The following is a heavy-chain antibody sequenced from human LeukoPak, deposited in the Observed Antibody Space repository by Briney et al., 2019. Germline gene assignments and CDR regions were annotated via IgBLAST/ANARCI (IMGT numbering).Heavy chain of an antibody. D-gene: IGHD3-10*01. CDR1: GYIFRNYA. Sequence: GGSLRLSCAASGYIFRNYAMSWVRRAPGKGLEWVSSIDNSGGSRYYIESVKGRFTISRDTSKNTLSLLMNSLRAEDTAVYYCARAPNEMVRGVPMYYFDYWGQGTLVTVSS. V-gene: IGHV3-23*05. J-gene: IGHJ4*02. CDR3: ARAPNEMVRGVPMYYFDY. CDR2: IDNSGGSR.